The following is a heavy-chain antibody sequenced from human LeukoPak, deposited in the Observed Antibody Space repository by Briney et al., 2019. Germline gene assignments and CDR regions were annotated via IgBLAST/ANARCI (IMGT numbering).Heavy chain of an antibody. CDR2: IIPIFGTA. CDR1: GGTFSSYA. D-gene: IGHD3-22*01. Sequence: SVKVSCKASGGTFSSYAISWVRQAPGQGLEWMGGIIPIFGTANYAQKFQGRVTITTDESTSTAYMELSSLRSEDTAVYYCAREGGYDSSGSNIGEDAFDIWGQGTMVTVSS. CDR3: AREGGYDSSGSNIGEDAFDI. V-gene: IGHV1-69*05. J-gene: IGHJ3*02.